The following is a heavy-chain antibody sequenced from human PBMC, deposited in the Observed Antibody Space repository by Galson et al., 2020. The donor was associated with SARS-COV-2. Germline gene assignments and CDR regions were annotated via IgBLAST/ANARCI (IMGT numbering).Heavy chain of an antibody. CDR2: FDPEDGET. V-gene: IGHV1-24*01. Sequence: ASVKVSCKVSGYTLTELSMHWVRQAPGKGLEWMGGFDPEDGETIYAQKFQGRVTMTEDTSTDTAYMELSSLRSEDTAVYYCATQYAIRATGGFDYWGQGTLVTVSS. D-gene: IGHD4-17*01. CDR3: ATQYAIRATGGFDY. J-gene: IGHJ4*02. CDR1: GYTLTELS.